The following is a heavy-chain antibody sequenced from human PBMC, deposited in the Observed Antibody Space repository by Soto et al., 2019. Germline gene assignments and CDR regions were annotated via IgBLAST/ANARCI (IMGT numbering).Heavy chain of an antibody. D-gene: IGHD4-17*01. J-gene: IGHJ5*02. CDR3: ARVPSPTVRTWFDP. V-gene: IGHV3-66*01. Sequence: PGGSLRLSCAASGFTVNSNYMSWVRQAPGKGLEWVSVIYSGGSTYYADSVKGRFTISRDNSKNTLYLQMNSLRAEDTAVYYCARVPSPTVRTWFDPWGQGTLVTVSS. CDR1: GFTVNSNY. CDR2: IYSGGST.